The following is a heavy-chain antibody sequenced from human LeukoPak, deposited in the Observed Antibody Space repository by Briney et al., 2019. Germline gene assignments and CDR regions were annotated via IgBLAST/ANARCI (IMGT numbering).Heavy chain of an antibody. J-gene: IGHJ4*02. D-gene: IGHD6-19*01. CDR3: ARDGARMAVAGFCYFDY. V-gene: IGHV3-21*01. Sequence: GGSLRLSCTVSGFTVSSNSMSWVRQAPGKGLEWVSSISSSSSYIYYADSVKGRFTISRDNAKNSLYLQMNSLRAEDTAVYYCARDGARMAVAGFCYFDYWGQGTLVTVSS. CDR2: ISSSSSYI. CDR1: GFTVSSNS.